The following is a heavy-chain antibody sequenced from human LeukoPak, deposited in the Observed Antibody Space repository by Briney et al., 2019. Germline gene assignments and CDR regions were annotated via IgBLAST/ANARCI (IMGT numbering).Heavy chain of an antibody. J-gene: IGHJ5*02. Sequence: SETLSLTCTVSGGSISSHYWSWIRQPPGKGLEWIGYIYYSGSTNYNPSLKSRVTISVDTSKNQFSLKLSSVTAADTAVYYCARAGATIYWFDPWGQGTLVTVSS. D-gene: IGHD1-26*01. CDR1: GGSISSHY. V-gene: IGHV4-59*08. CDR2: IYYSGST. CDR3: ARAGATIYWFDP.